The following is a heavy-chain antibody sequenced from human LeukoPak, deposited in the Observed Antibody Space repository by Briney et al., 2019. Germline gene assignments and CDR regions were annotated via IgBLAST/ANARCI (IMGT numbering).Heavy chain of an antibody. V-gene: IGHV1-69*02. CDR3: ASAGYEGYSSSWNDY. CDR1: GGTFSSYT. D-gene: IGHD6-13*01. J-gene: IGHJ4*02. Sequence: SVKVSCRASGGTFSSYTISWVRQAPGQGLEWMGRIIPILGIANYAQKFQGRVTITADKSTGTAYMELSSPRSEDTAVYYCASAGYEGYSSSWNDYWGQGTLVTVSS. CDR2: IIPILGIA.